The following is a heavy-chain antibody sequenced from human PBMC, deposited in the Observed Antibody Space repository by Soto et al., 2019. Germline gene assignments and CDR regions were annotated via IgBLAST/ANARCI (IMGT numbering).Heavy chain of an antibody. Sequence: QVQLHLSGPGLMKPSQTLSLTCAISGDSVSSNSAGWNWVRQTPSRGLEWLGRTYYKSKWFNNYAVSEKSRITINPDTSQNQFSLQLDSVTPEDTAVYYCARGSWDDVSGHYYMDVWGKGTTVTVSS. D-gene: IGHD5-12*01. CDR1: GDSVSSNSAG. CDR2: TYYKSKWFN. J-gene: IGHJ6*03. V-gene: IGHV6-1*01. CDR3: ARGSWDDVSGHYYMDV.